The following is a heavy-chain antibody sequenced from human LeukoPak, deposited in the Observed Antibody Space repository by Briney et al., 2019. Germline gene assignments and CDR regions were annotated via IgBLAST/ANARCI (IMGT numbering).Heavy chain of an antibody. Sequence: GGSLRLSCAASGFTFSSYAMSWVRQAPGKGLEWVSYISPSSSTIYYTDSVKGRFTISRDNAKDSLYLQMNSLRVEDTAMYYCARGPYSTSWYERRLDYWGQGTLVTVSS. CDR1: GFTFSSYA. V-gene: IGHV3-48*04. CDR3: ARGPYSTSWYERRLDY. J-gene: IGHJ4*02. CDR2: ISPSSSTI. D-gene: IGHD2-2*01.